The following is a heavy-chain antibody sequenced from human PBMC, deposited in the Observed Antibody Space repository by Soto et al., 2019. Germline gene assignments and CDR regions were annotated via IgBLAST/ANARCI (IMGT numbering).Heavy chain of an antibody. V-gene: IGHV1-3*01. Sequence: ASVKVSCKASGYTFTSYAMHWVRQAPGQRLEWMGWINAGNGNTKYSQKFQGRVTTTRDTSASTAYMELSSLRSEDTAVYYCARDWSFGGVISGAFDIWGQGTMVTVSS. CDR3: ARDWSFGGVISGAFDI. CDR2: INAGNGNT. D-gene: IGHD3-16*02. CDR1: GYTFTSYA. J-gene: IGHJ3*02.